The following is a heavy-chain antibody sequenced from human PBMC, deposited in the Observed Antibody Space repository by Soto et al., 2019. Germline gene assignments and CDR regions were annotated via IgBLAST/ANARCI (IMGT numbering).Heavy chain of an antibody. CDR2: INHSGST. D-gene: IGHD2-15*01. CDR1: GGSFSGYY. CDR3: ARASLGYCSGGSCYSVPYFDY. V-gene: IGHV4-34*01. J-gene: IGHJ4*02. Sequence: QVQLQQWGAGLLKPSETLSLTCAVYGGSFSGYYWSWIRQPPGKGLEWIGEINHSGSTNYNPSLKSRVTISVDTSKNQFSLKLSSVTAADTDVYYCARASLGYCSGGSCYSVPYFDYWGQGTLVTVSS.